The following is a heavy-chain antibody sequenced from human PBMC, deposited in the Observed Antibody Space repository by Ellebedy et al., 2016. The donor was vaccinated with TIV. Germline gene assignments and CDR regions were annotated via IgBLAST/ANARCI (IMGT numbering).Heavy chain of an antibody. Sequence: GESLKISCTASGFIFSNNNMYWVRQAPGKGLEYVSYITGLTGVTNYADSVRGRFTISRDKAKNSVYLQMDSLRVEDTATYFCAREPPKFFDSSSGYQWGQGALVTVSS. CDR2: ITGLTGVT. CDR3: AREPPKFFDSSSGYQ. CDR1: GFIFSNNN. V-gene: IGHV3-48*01. D-gene: IGHD6-19*01. J-gene: IGHJ4*02.